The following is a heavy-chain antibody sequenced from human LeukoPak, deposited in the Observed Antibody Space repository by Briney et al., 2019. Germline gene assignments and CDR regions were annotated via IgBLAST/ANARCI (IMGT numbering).Heavy chain of an antibody. Sequence: SETLSLTCTVSGGSISSYYWSWIRQPPGKGLEWTGYIYYSGSTNYNPSLKSRVTISVDTSKNQFSLKLSSVTAADTAVYYCARVVGYSSSWYWFDPWGQGTLVTVSS. CDR3: ARVVGYSSSWYWFDP. V-gene: IGHV4-59*12. D-gene: IGHD6-13*01. CDR2: IYYSGST. CDR1: GGSISSYY. J-gene: IGHJ5*02.